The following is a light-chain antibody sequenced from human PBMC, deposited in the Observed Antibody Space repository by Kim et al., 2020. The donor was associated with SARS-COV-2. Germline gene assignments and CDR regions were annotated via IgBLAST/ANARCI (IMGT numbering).Light chain of an antibody. CDR3: MQGTHWPYT. V-gene: IGKV2-30*02. Sequence: DAVMTQSPLSLPVTLGQPASISCRSSQSLVHSDENTYLNWFQQRPGQSPRRLIYKVSNRDSGVPDRFSGSGSGTDFTLKISRVESEDVAIYFCMQGTHWPYTFGQGTKLEI. J-gene: IGKJ2*01. CDR1: QSLVHSDENTY. CDR2: KVS.